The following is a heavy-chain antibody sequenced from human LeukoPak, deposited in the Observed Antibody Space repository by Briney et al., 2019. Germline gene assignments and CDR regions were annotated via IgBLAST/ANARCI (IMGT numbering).Heavy chain of an antibody. Sequence: SETLSLTCTVSGGSISNYYWCWIRQPAGKGLEWIGRIYTRGNTNYNPSLKSRVTMSVDTPKNEVSLKLTSVTVADTAVYYCARVGTPAIVVVPAAIDGLFDPWGQGTLVTVSS. D-gene: IGHD2-2*02. V-gene: IGHV4-4*07. CDR3: ARVGTPAIVVVPAAIDGLFDP. CDR1: GGSISNYY. CDR2: IYTRGNT. J-gene: IGHJ5*02.